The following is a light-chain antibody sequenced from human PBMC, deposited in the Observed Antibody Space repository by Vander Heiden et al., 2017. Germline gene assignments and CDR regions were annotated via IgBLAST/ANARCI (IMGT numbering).Light chain of an antibody. CDR2: GAS. CDR1: QSVSSN. Sequence: EIAMTQSPAALSVSPGESATLSCNASQSVSSNLAWYQQKPGQAPRLLIYGASTRATGIPARFSGSGSGTEFTLTISSLQSEDFAVYYCQQYNNWPRTFGQGTKVEIK. CDR3: QQYNNWPRT. J-gene: IGKJ1*01. V-gene: IGKV3-15*01.